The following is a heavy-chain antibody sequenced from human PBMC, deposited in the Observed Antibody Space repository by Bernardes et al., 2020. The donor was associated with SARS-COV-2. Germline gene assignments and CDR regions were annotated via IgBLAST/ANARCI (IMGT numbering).Heavy chain of an antibody. CDR2: IWHDENNK. CDR1: GFTFSTHG. Sequence: GGSLRLSCAASGFTFSTHGMHWVRQAPGKGLEWVAIIWHDENNKYYTDSVKGRFTISRDNSKNTLYMQMNSLRVEDTAVYYGVRESKGSGYYPAYWGQGTLVTVSS. J-gene: IGHJ4*02. D-gene: IGHD3-22*01. V-gene: IGHV3-33*01. CDR3: VRESKGSGYYPAY.